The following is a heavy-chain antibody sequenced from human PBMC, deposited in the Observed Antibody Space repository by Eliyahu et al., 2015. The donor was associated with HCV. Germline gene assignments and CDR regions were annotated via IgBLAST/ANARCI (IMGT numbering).Heavy chain of an antibody. D-gene: IGHD1-1*01. CDR2: IYYSGRX. Sequence: QLQLQESGPGLVKPSETXSLTCTVXGGXISRSSYYWGWIRQPPGKGXEXIGSIYYSGRXYYNPSXKSRVTISVDTSKNQFSLKLSSVXAADTAVYYCATTKNVLDHYYGMDVWGQGTTVTVSS. CDR3: ATTKNVLDHYYGMDV. CDR1: GGXISRSSYY. J-gene: IGHJ6*02. V-gene: IGHV4-39*01.